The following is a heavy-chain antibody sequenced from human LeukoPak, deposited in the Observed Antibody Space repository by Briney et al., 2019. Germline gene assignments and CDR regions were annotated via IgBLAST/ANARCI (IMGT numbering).Heavy chain of an antibody. V-gene: IGHV3-23*01. CDR3: AKRCSASDGFDVDY. J-gene: IGHJ4*02. D-gene: IGHD3-10*01. Sequence: GGSLRLSCAESGNSFSTNTMSWGRQAPGQGLEWLSTIDSLCNTRYADFVKGRFTISRDTVKNTVHLQMNGNRLENTAVYYCAKRCSASDGFDVDYWGQGTLVTVSS. CDR2: IDSLCNT. CDR1: GNSFSTNT.